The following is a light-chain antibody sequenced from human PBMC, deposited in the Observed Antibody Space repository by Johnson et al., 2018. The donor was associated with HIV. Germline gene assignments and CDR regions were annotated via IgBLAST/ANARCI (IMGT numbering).Light chain of an antibody. CDR1: SSNIGSTS. J-gene: IGLJ1*01. V-gene: IGLV1-51*02. CDR3: GKWDTSLRAGGV. CDR2: ENS. Sequence: SVLTQPPSVSAAPGQKVTISCSGSSSNIGSTSVSWYQQLPGTAPKLLIYENSKRPSGIPDRFSGPKSVTSAHLSITGPQPGDEADSYCGKWDTSLRAGGVFGSGTKVTVL.